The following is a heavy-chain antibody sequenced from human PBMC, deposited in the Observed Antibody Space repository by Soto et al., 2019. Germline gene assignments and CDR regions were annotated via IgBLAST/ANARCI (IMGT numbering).Heavy chain of an antibody. V-gene: IGHV6-1*01. Sequence: QVQLQQSGPGLVKPSQTLSLTCAISGDSVSSNSAAWNWIRQSPSRGHEWLGRTYYRSKWYNDYAVSVKSLITNNPDTSKNQFSLQLNSVTPEETAVYYCARTLLWFGELHPYYFDYWGQGTLVTVSS. D-gene: IGHD3-10*01. J-gene: IGHJ4*02. CDR3: ARTLLWFGELHPYYFDY. CDR2: TYYRSKWYN. CDR1: GDSVSSNSAA.